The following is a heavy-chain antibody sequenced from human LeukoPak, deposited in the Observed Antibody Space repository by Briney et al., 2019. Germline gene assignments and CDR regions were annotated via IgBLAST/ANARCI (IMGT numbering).Heavy chain of an antibody. D-gene: IGHD4-17*01. CDR3: ATTQTFDY. CDR1: GFTFSNYW. CDR2: IKQDGSEK. Sequence: GESLRLSCIASGFTFSNYWMSWVRQAPGKGLEWVANIKQDGSEKYYVDSVKGRFSISRDNAKSSLDLQMNNLRAEDTAVYYCATTQTFDYWGQGPLVTVSS. V-gene: IGHV3-7*03. J-gene: IGHJ4*02.